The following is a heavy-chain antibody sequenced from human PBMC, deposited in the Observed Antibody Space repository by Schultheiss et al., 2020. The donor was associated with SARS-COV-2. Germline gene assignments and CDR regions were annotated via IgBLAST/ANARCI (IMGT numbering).Heavy chain of an antibody. CDR2: IYYSGST. J-gene: IGHJ3*02. CDR3: ARSSYYDSRAAFDI. D-gene: IGHD3-22*01. V-gene: IGHV4-59*05. Sequence: SETLSLTCTVSGGSISSYYWNWIRQPPGKGLEWIGSIYYSGSTYYNPSLKSRVTISVDTSKNQFSLKLSSVTAADTAVYYCARSSYYDSRAAFDIWGQGTMVTVS. CDR1: GGSISSYY.